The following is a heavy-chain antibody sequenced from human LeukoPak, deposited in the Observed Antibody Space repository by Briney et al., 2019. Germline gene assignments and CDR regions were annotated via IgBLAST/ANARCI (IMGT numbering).Heavy chain of an antibody. V-gene: IGHV3-66*02. D-gene: IGHD4-11*01. Sequence: PGGSLRLSCAASGFTVSSDYMSWVRQAPGMGLEWVSVIYSGGSTYYADSVKGRFTISRDNSKNTLYLQMNSLRAEDTAVYYCASQGGDYSNPSGLYYYYGMDVWGQGTTVTVSS. CDR2: IYSGGST. CDR1: GFTVSSDY. CDR3: ASQGGDYSNPSGLYYYYGMDV. J-gene: IGHJ6*02.